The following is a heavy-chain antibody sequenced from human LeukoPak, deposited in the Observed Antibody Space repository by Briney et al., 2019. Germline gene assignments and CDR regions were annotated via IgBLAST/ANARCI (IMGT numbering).Heavy chain of an antibody. V-gene: IGHV3-23*01. CDR1: GITLSNYG. J-gene: IGHJ4*02. CDR2: LSGSGGGT. Sequence: PGGSLRFSCAVSGITLSNYGMSWLRQAPGKGLEWVAGLSGSGGGTNYADTVKGRVTISRDNAKNTLYLQMNSLRDEETAVYFCAKRGVVIRVILVGFHKEAYYFDSWGQGALVTVSS. CDR3: AKRGVVIRVILVGFHKEAYYFDS. D-gene: IGHD3-10*01.